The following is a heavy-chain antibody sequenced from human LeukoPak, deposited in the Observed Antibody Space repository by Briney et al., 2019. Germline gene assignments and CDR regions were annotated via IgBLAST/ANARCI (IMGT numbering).Heavy chain of an antibody. J-gene: IGHJ4*02. V-gene: IGHV4-4*07. Sequence: SETLSLTCTVSGYSISSGYYWSWIRQPAGKGLEWIGRIYTSGSTNYNPSLKSRVTMSVDTSKNQFSLKLSSVTAADTAVYYCASMRWLQSPFDYWGQGTLVTVSS. CDR2: IYTSGST. CDR1: GYSISSGYY. CDR3: ASMRWLQSPFDY. D-gene: IGHD5-24*01.